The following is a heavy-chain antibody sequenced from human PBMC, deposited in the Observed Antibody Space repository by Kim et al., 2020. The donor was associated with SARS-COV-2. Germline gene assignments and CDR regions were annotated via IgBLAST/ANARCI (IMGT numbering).Heavy chain of an antibody. D-gene: IGHD3-22*01. CDR2: ISYDGSNK. J-gene: IGHJ4*02. V-gene: IGHV3-30*04. CDR1: GFTFSSYA. Sequence: GGSLRLSCAASGFTFSSYAMHWVRQAPGKGLEWVAVISYDGSNKYYADSVKGRFTISRDNSKNTLYLQMNSLRAEDTAVYYCARDRRITMIVVVTLASYYFDYWGQGTLVTVSS. CDR3: ARDRRITMIVVVTLASYYFDY.